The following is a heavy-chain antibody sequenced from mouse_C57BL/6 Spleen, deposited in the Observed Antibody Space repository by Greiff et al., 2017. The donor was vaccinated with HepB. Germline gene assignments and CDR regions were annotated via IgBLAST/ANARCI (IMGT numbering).Heavy chain of an antibody. CDR2: INPNNGGT. CDR3: ARREVLRYYAMDY. Sequence: DVQLQESGPELVKPGASVKMSCKASGYTFTDYNMHWVKQSHGKSLEWIGYINPNNGGTSYNQKFKGKATLTVNKSSSTAYMELRSLTSEDSAVYYCARREVLRYYAMDYWGQGTSVTVSS. D-gene: IGHD1-1*01. J-gene: IGHJ4*01. V-gene: IGHV1-22*01. CDR1: GYTFTDYN.